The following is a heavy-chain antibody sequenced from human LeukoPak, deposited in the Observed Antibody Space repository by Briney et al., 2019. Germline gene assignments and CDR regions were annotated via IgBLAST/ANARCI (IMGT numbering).Heavy chain of an antibody. Sequence: GASVKVSCKASGYTFTSYGISWVRQAPGQGLEWMGSISAYNGNTNYAQKLQGRVTMTTDTSTSTAYMELRSLRSDDTAVYYCARVGSKPQTYSSGWYGVIDYWGQGTLVTVSS. CDR3: ARVGSKPQTYSSGWYGVIDY. D-gene: IGHD6-19*01. V-gene: IGHV1-18*01. CDR2: ISAYNGNT. J-gene: IGHJ4*02. CDR1: GYTFTSYG.